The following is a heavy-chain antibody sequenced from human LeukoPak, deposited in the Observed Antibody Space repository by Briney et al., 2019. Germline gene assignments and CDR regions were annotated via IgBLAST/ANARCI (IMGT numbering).Heavy chain of an antibody. V-gene: IGHV3-21*01. CDR1: GFTFSSYS. D-gene: IGHD3-22*01. J-gene: IGHJ4*02. Sequence: GGSLRLSCAASGFTFSSYSMNWVRQAPGKGLEWVSSISSSSSYIYYADSVKGRFTISRDNAKNSLYLQMNSLRAEDTAVYFFARGINDRAGDYWGQGTLVTVSS. CDR2: ISSSSSYI. CDR3: ARGINDRAGDY.